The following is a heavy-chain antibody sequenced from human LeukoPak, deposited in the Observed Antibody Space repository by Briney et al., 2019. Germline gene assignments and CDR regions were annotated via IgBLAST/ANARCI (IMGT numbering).Heavy chain of an antibody. CDR1: GFTFSSYS. CDR2: ISISSSYI. Sequence: GGSLRLSCAASGFTFSSYSMNWVRQAPGKGLEWVSSISISSSYIYYADSVKGRSTISRDNSKNTLYLQMNSLRAEDTAVYYCAKDRFDTYYYDSSGYRTDYWGQGTLVTVSS. D-gene: IGHD3-22*01. V-gene: IGHV3-21*01. J-gene: IGHJ4*02. CDR3: AKDRFDTYYYDSSGYRTDY.